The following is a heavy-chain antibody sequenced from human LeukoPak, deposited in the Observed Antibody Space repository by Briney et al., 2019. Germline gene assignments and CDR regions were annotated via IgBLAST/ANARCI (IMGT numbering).Heavy chain of an antibody. Sequence: ASVKVSCKASGYTFTGYYMHWVRQAPGQGLEWMGWMNPNSGNTGYAQKFQGRVTITRNTSISTAYMELSSLRSEDTAVYYCARSTYYDFWSGYYSAFDIWGQGTMVTVSS. D-gene: IGHD3-3*01. CDR2: MNPNSGNT. J-gene: IGHJ3*02. CDR1: GYTFTGYY. V-gene: IGHV1-8*03. CDR3: ARSTYYDFWSGYYSAFDI.